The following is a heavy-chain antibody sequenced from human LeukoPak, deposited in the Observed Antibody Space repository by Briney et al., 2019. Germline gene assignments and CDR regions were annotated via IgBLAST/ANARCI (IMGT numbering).Heavy chain of an antibody. CDR2: ISSSISTM. J-gene: IGHJ4*02. CDR3: AILILTGSDY. V-gene: IGHV3-48*01. Sequence: PGGSLRLSCAASGFTFSTYSMNWVRQAPGKGLEWVSYISSSISTMYYTDSVKGRFTISRDNSKNTLYLQMNSLRAEDTAVYYCAILILTGSDYWGQGTLVTVSS. CDR1: GFTFSTYS. D-gene: IGHD3-9*01.